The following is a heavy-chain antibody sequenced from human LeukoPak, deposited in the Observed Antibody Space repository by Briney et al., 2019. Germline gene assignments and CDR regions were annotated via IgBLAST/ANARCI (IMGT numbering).Heavy chain of an antibody. J-gene: IGHJ4*02. CDR3: ARDGSTVVTPKFDY. CDR2: IYYSGST. V-gene: IGHV4-39*02. D-gene: IGHD4-23*01. CDR1: GFTFSSYW. Sequence: AGGSLRLSCAASGFTFSSYWMSWIRQPPGKGLEWIGSIYYSGSTYYNPSLKSRVTISVDTSKNQFSLKLSSVTAADTAVYYCARDGSTVVTPKFDYWGQGTLVTVSS.